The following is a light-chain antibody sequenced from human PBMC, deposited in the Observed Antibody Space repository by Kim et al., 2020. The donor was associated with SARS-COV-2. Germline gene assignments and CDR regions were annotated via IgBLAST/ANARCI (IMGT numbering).Light chain of an antibody. Sequence: SYELTQPPSVSVAPGKTARITCGGNNIGSKSVHWYQQKPGQAPVLVIYYDSDRPSGIPERFSGSNSGNTATLTISRVEAGDEADYYWQVWDSSSDHHYVF. V-gene: IGLV3-21*04. CDR1: NIGSKS. CDR3: QVWDSSSDHHYV. CDR2: YDS. J-gene: IGLJ1*01.